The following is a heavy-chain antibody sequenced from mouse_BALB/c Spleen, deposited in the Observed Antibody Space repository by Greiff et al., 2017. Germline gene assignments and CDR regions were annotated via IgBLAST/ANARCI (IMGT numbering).Heavy chain of an antibody. CDR3: ARPLVTTVVAAPFAY. D-gene: IGHD1-1*01. Sequence: EVKLVESGGDLVKPGGSLKLSCAASGFTFSSYGMSWVRQTPDKRLEWVATISSGGSYTYYPDSVKGRFTISRDNAKNTLYLQMSSLKSEDTAMYYCARPLVTTVVAAPFAYWGQGTLVTVSA. CDR1: GFTFSSYG. J-gene: IGHJ3*01. V-gene: IGHV5-6*01. CDR2: ISSGGSYT.